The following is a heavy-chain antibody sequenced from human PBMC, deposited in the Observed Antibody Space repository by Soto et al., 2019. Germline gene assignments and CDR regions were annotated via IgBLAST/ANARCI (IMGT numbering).Heavy chain of an antibody. Sequence: QSPTLSLTCAISGDSVSSNSAAWNWIRQSPSRGLEWLGRTYYRSKWYNDYAVSVKSRITINPDTSKNQFSLQLNSVTPEDTAVYYCARDGGYSSSRPTYYFDYWGQGTLVTVSS. CDR2: TYYRSKWYN. D-gene: IGHD6-13*01. V-gene: IGHV6-1*01. J-gene: IGHJ4*02. CDR3: ARDGGYSSSRPTYYFDY. CDR1: GDSVSSNSAA.